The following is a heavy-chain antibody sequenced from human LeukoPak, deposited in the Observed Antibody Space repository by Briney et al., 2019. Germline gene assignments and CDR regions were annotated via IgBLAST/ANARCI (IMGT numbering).Heavy chain of an antibody. V-gene: IGHV3-53*04. CDR2: IYSGGTT. CDR3: ARVDTVMAYYFDL. Sequence: GGSLRLSCAASGFTVSTNCMTWVRQAPGKGLEWVSTIYSGGTTYYADSVMGRFTISRHNSRNTLYLQMHSLRAEDTAVYYCARVDTVMAYYFDLWGQGTLVTVSS. CDR1: GFTVSTNC. D-gene: IGHD5-18*01. J-gene: IGHJ4*02.